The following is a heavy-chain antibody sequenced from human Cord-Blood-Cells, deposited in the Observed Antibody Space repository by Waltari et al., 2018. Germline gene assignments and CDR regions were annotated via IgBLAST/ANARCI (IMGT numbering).Heavy chain of an antibody. J-gene: IGHJ6*02. D-gene: IGHD6-13*01. CDR3: ARSGAGYSSSWYSDYYYYGMDV. Sequence: QSGAEVKKPGASVKVSCKASGYTFTSYDINWVRQATGQGLEWMGWMNPNSGNTGYAQKFQGRVTMTRNTSISTAYMELSSLRSEDTAVHYCARSGAGYSSSWYSDYYYYGMDVWGQGTTVTVSS. CDR2: MNPNSGNT. V-gene: IGHV1-8*01. CDR1: GYTFTSYD.